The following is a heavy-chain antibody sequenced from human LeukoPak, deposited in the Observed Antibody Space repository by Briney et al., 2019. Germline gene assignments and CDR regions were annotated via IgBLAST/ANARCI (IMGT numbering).Heavy chain of an antibody. J-gene: IGHJ4*02. CDR3: ARDMWVAAAGLTAFDY. CDR2: ISSSSTI. Sequence: PGGSLRLSCAASGFTFSSYSMNWVRQAPGKGLEWVSYISSSSTIYYADSVKGRFTISRDNAKNSLYLQMNSLRAEDTAVYYCARDMWVAAAGLTAFDYWGQGTLVTVSS. CDR1: GFTFSSYS. V-gene: IGHV3-48*04. D-gene: IGHD6-13*01.